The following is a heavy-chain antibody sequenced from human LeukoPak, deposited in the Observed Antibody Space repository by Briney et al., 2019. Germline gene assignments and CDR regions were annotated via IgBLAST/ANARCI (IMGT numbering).Heavy chain of an antibody. D-gene: IGHD6-25*01. J-gene: IGHJ4*02. V-gene: IGHV4-34*01. CDR2: INHSGST. CDR1: GGSFSGYY. CDR3: ARGMAAPDY. Sequence: SETLSLTCAVYGGSFSGYYWGWIRQPPGKGLEWIGEINHSGSTNYNPSLKSRVTISVDTSKNQFSLKLSSVTAADTAVYYCARGMAAPDYWGQGTLVTVSS.